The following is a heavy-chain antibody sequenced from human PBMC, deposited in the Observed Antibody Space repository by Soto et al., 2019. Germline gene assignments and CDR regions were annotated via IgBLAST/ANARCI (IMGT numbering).Heavy chain of an antibody. CDR3: AKQTPAWCSTTPCTEVRFYDALDV. CDR1: GFTFSSHG. CDR2: ISPDGTNQ. V-gene: IGHV3-30*18. D-gene: IGHD2-2*01. Sequence: QVQLVESGGGVVQPGRSLRLSCAASGFTFSSHGMHWVRQAPGKGLEWVALISPDGTNQYYADSVKGRFTISRDNSKNTQHLQANSRRTEDTALYYCAKQTPAWCSTTPCTEVRFYDALDVWGQGTSVTVSS. J-gene: IGHJ6*02.